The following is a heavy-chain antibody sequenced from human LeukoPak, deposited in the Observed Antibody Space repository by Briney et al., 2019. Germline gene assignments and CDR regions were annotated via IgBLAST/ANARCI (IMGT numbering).Heavy chain of an antibody. Sequence: PGGSLRLSCAASGFTFSSYWMHWVRQAPGKGLVWVSGINSDGSSTTYADSVKGRFTISRDNAENTLYLQMNSLRAEDTAVYYCARDLNVWGQGTTVTVSS. CDR3: ARDLNV. CDR1: GFTFSSYW. J-gene: IGHJ6*02. CDR2: INSDGSST. V-gene: IGHV3-74*01.